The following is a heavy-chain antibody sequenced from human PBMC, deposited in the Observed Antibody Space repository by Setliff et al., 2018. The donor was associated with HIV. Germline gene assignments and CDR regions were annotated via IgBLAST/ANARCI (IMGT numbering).Heavy chain of an antibody. Sequence: TSETLSHTCSVSGGSIDNNKYYWTWIRQPPGKGLEWTGSIYHTGRTYYNRSLESRLTISIDKSQNQFSLTLTSVTAADTAVYFCGRGRSSWYNTEPYYFDLWGQGALVTVSS. J-gene: IGHJ4*02. D-gene: IGHD1-1*01. CDR1: GGSIDNNKYY. CDR2: IYHTGRT. CDR3: GRGRSSWYNTEPYYFDL. V-gene: IGHV4-39*07.